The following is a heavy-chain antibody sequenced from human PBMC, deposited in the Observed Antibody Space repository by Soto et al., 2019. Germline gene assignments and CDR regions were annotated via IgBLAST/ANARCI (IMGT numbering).Heavy chain of an antibody. Sequence: GGSLRLSCAASGFTFSSYGMHWVRQAPGKGLEWVAVIWYDGSNKYYADSVKGRFTISRDNSKKTLYLQMNSLRAEDTSVYFCARDSTPDELAYCGGDCYVDAFDIWGQGTMVTVSS. V-gene: IGHV3-33*01. CDR2: IWYDGSNK. CDR1: GFTFSSYG. CDR3: ARDSTPDELAYCGGDCYVDAFDI. J-gene: IGHJ3*02. D-gene: IGHD2-21*02.